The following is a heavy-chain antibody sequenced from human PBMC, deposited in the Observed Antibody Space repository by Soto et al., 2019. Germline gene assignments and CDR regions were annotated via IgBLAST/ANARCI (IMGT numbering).Heavy chain of an antibody. Sequence: SETLSLTCTVAGGSISSVGNYWSWIRQHPGKGLEWIGYIYYSGSTYYNPSLKSRVTISVDTSKNQFSLKLSFVTAADTAVYYCARLNRDIVVAHDAFDIWGQGTMVT. D-gene: IGHD2-15*01. CDR3: ARLNRDIVVAHDAFDI. CDR1: GGSISSVGNY. CDR2: IYYSGST. V-gene: IGHV4-31*03. J-gene: IGHJ3*02.